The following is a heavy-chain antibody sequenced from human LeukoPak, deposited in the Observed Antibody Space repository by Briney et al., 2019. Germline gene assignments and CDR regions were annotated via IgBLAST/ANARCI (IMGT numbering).Heavy chain of an antibody. CDR3: AKAVLLWFGELLLPNGMDL. J-gene: IGHJ6*02. D-gene: IGHD3-10*01. V-gene: IGHV3-30-3*01. CDR1: GFTFSSYA. Sequence: GGSLRLSCADSGFTFSSYAMQWVRQAPGKALEWVGVISYDGSNKYYADSVKGRFTISRDNSKNTLYLQMNSLRAEDTAVYYCAKAVLLWFGELLLPNGMDLWGQGITVTVSS. CDR2: ISYDGSNK.